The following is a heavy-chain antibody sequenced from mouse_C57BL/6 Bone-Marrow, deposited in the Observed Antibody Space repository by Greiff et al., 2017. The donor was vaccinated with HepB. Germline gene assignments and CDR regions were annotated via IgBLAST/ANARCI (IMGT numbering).Heavy chain of an antibody. J-gene: IGHJ3*01. CDR3: ARGDDYEAWFGY. Sequence: QVQLQQPGAELVMPGASVKLSCKASGYTFTSYWMHWVKQRPGQGLEWIGEIDPSDSYTNYNQKFKGKSTLTVDKSSSTAYMQLSSLTSEDSAVYYCARGDDYEAWFGYWGQGTLVTVSA. CDR2: IDPSDSYT. CDR1: GYTFTSYW. D-gene: IGHD2-4*01. V-gene: IGHV1-69*01.